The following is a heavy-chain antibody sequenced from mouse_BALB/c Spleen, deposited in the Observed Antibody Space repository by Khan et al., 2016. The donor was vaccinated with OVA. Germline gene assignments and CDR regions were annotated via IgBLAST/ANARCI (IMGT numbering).Heavy chain of an antibody. Sequence: QVQLKQSGAELVKPGTSVKLSCKASGYNFTSYWINWVKLRPGQGLEWIGDIYPGSGSTNYNEKFKSKAALTVDTSSSTAYMQLSSLASEDSALYYCARRSYYGTRNFDVWGARTTVTVSS. CDR3: ARRSYYGTRNFDV. V-gene: IGHV1-55*01. CDR2: IYPGSGST. D-gene: IGHD1-1*01. J-gene: IGHJ1*01. CDR1: GYNFTSYW.